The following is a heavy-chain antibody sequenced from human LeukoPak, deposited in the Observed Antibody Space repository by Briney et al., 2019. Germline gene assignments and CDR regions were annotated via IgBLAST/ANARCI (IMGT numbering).Heavy chain of an antibody. D-gene: IGHD4-17*01. CDR1: GGTFSSYA. J-gene: IGHJ4*02. CDR3: AGLRFPYHGDYVLDY. CDR2: IIPIFGTA. Sequence: ASVKVSCKASGGTFSSYAISWVRQAPGQGLEWMGGIIPIFGTANYAQKFQGRVTITADKSTSTAYMELSSLRSEDTAVYYCAGLRFPYHGDYVLDYWGQGTLVTVSS. V-gene: IGHV1-69*06.